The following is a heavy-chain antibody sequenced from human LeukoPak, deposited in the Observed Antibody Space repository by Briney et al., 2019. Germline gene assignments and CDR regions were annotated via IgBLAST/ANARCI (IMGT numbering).Heavy chain of an antibody. CDR2: IKSDGSST. V-gene: IGHV3-74*01. D-gene: IGHD3-22*01. J-gene: IGHJ4*02. CDR3: ARFYYDSSRGAY. CDR1: GFTFSTHW. Sequence: PGGSLRLSCAASGFTFSTHWMHWVRQAPGKGLVWVSRIKSDGSSTSYADSVKGRFTISRDNAKNTLYLQMNSLRDEDTAVYHCARFYYDSSRGAYWGQGTLVTVSS.